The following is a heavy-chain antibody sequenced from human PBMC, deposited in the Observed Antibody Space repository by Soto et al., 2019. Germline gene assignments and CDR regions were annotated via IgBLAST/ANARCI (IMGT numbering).Heavy chain of an antibody. D-gene: IGHD3-9*01. CDR3: ARGYDILTGYRRAHCNYGMDV. V-gene: IGHV4-34*01. Sequence: PSETLSLTCAVYCGSFSGYYWSWIRQPPGKGLEWIGEINHSGSTNYNPSLKSRVTISVDTSKNQFSLKLSSVTAADTAVYYCARGYDILTGYRRAHCNYGMDVWGQGTTVTVSS. CDR2: INHSGST. CDR1: CGSFSGYY. J-gene: IGHJ6*02.